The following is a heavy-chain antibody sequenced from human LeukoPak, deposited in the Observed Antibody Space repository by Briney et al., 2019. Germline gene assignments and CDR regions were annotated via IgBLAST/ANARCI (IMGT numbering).Heavy chain of an antibody. D-gene: IGHD2-21*01. J-gene: IGHJ4*02. Sequence: GGSLRLSCAASGFTFSSYSMNWVRQAPGKGLEWVSSISSSSSYIYYADSVKGRFTISRDNAKNSLYLQMNSLRAEDTAVYYCARGLRAYCGGDCLPYYFDYWGQGTLVTVSS. CDR1: GFTFSSYS. V-gene: IGHV3-21*01. CDR2: ISSSSSYI. CDR3: ARGLRAYCGGDCLPYYFDY.